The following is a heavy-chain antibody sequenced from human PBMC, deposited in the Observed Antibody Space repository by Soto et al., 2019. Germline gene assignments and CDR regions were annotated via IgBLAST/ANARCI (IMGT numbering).Heavy chain of an antibody. Sequence: GGSLRLSCAASGFTFSNYYMSWIRQAPGKGLEWVSYISHSGSTIHYTDSVKGRFTISRDNAKNTLYLQMNSLRADDSAVYYCARARSPDYYGMDVWGQGTTVTVSS. D-gene: IGHD1-26*01. J-gene: IGHJ6*02. CDR2: ISHSGSTI. CDR3: ARARSPDYYGMDV. V-gene: IGHV3-11*04. CDR1: GFTFSNYY.